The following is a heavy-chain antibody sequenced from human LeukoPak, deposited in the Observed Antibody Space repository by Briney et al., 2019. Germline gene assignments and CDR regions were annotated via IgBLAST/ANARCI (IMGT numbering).Heavy chain of an antibody. V-gene: IGHV4-39*07. Sequence: PSETLSLTCTVSGGSISSSSYYWGWIRQPPGKGLEWIGSIYYSGSTYHNPSLKSRVTISVDTSKNQFSLKLSSVTAADTAVYYCARDRYSNPYYFDYWGQGTLVTVSS. CDR2: IYYSGST. CDR1: GGSISSSSYY. D-gene: IGHD6-13*01. CDR3: ARDRYSNPYYFDY. J-gene: IGHJ4*02.